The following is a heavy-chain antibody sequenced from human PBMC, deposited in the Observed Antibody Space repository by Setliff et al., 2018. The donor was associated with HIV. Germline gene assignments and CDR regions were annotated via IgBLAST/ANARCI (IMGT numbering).Heavy chain of an antibody. V-gene: IGHV1-18*01. D-gene: IGHD4-17*01. CDR3: ARDNYDDYSRVQMDV. CDR2: ISAYNGNT. J-gene: IGHJ6*04. CDR1: GYTLTSYG. Sequence: ASVKVSCKASGYTLTSYGISWVRQAPGQGLEWMGWISAYNGNTKYEQKFQGRVTMTTDTSTSTAYMELRSLRSDDTAIYYCARDNYDDYSRVQMDVWGKGTTVTVSS.